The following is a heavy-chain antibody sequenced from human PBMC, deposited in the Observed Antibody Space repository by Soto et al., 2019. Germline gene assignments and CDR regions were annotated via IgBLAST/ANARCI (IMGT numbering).Heavy chain of an antibody. J-gene: IGHJ4*02. V-gene: IGHV4-31*03. CDR3: ARRVDTAMTFDY. CDR2: IYYSGST. CDR1: GGSISSGGYY. D-gene: IGHD5-18*01. Sequence: PSETLSLTCTVSGGSISSGGYYWSWIRQHPGKGLERIGYIYYSGSTYYNPSLKSRVTISVDTSKNQFSLKLSSVTAADTAVYYCARRVDTAMTFDYWGQGTLVTVSS.